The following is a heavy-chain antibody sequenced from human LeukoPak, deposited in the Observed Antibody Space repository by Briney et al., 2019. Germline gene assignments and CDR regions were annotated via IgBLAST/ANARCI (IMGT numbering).Heavy chain of an antibody. CDR3: ARVATGTTYDY. CDR1: GGSISSYY. V-gene: IGHV4-59*01. CDR2: IYYSGST. Sequence: SETLSLTCTVSGGSISSYYWSWIRQPPGKGLEWIGYIYYSGSTNYNPSLKSRVTISVDTSKNQFSLKLSSVTAADTAVYYCARVATGTTYDYWGQGTLVTVSS. D-gene: IGHD1-1*01. J-gene: IGHJ4*02.